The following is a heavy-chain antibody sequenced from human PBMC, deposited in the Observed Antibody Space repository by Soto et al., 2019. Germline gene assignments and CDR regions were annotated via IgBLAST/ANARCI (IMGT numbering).Heavy chain of an antibody. CDR1: GYTFTGYY. D-gene: IGHD3-3*01. V-gene: IGHV1-2*04. CDR3: ARGVTIFGVVLDYYYYMDV. J-gene: IGHJ6*03. Sequence: GASVKVSCKASGYTFTGYYMHWVRQAHGQGLEWMGWINPNSGGTNYAQKFQGWVTMTRDTSISTAYMELSRLRSDDTAVYYCARGVTIFGVVLDYYYYMDVWGKGTTVTVSS. CDR2: INPNSGGT.